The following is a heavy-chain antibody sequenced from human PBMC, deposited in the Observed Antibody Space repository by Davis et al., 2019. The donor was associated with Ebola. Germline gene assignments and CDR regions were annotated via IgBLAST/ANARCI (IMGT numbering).Heavy chain of an antibody. Sequence: GESLKISCAASGFTFSSYAMHWVRQAPGKGLEWVAVISYDGSNKYYADSVKGRFTISRDNSKNTLYLQMNSLRAEDTAVYYCARSDIVVVVAALGVDYWGQGTLVTVSS. CDR3: ARSDIVVVVAALGVDY. CDR1: GFTFSSYA. CDR2: ISYDGSNK. D-gene: IGHD2-15*01. V-gene: IGHV3-30-3*01. J-gene: IGHJ4*02.